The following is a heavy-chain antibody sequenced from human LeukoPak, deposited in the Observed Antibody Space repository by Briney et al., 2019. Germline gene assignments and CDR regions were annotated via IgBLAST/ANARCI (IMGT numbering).Heavy chain of an antibody. CDR2: INPNSGGT. D-gene: IGHD3-22*01. CDR3: AREDFYDSGSNDY. Sequence: ASVKVSCKASGYTITGYYMHWVRQAPGQGLEWMGWINPNSGGTNYAQKFQGRATMTRDTSISTAYMELSRLRSEDTAVYYCAREDFYDSGSNDYWGQGTLVTVSS. V-gene: IGHV1-2*02. CDR1: GYTITGYY. J-gene: IGHJ4*02.